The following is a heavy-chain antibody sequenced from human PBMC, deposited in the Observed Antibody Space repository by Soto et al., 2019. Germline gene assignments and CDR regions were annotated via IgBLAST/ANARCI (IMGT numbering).Heavy chain of an antibody. CDR2: INHSGST. J-gene: IGHJ6*02. D-gene: IGHD3-10*01. Sequence: TSETLSLTCAVYGGSFSGYYWSWIRQPPGKGLEWIGEINHSGSTNYNPSLKSRVTISVDTSKNQFSLKLSSVTAADTAVYHCASLGMVRDLNYYYYGMDVWGQGTTVTVSS. CDR3: ASLGMVRDLNYYYYGMDV. V-gene: IGHV4-34*01. CDR1: GGSFSGYY.